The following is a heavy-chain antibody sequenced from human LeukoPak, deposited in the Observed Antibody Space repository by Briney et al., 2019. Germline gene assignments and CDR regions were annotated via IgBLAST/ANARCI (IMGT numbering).Heavy chain of an antibody. J-gene: IGHJ4*02. V-gene: IGHV3-21*01. Sequence: GGSLRLSCAASGFIFNNYGMNWVRQAPGKGLEWVSSISGSSSYIYYADSLKGRFTISRHNAKNSLYLQMNSLRAEDTAVYYCARDQGRYCSGGSCSLFDYWGQGTLVTVSS. D-gene: IGHD2-15*01. CDR3: ARDQGRYCSGGSCSLFDY. CDR2: ISGSSSYI. CDR1: GFIFNNYG.